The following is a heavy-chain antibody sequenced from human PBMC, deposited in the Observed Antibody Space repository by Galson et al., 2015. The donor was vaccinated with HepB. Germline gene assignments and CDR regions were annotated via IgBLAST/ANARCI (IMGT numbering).Heavy chain of an antibody. D-gene: IGHD6-19*01. V-gene: IGHV3-53*01. Sequence: SLRLSCAASGFSVSNYYMSWVRQAPGKGLEWVAFIYRGGSTYYADSVKGRFTISRDNSKNTVYLQMNSLRVEDTAIYYCARGPGGQWLDNWGQGTLVTVAS. J-gene: IGHJ4*02. CDR3: ARGPGGQWLDN. CDR2: IYRGGST. CDR1: GFSVSNYY.